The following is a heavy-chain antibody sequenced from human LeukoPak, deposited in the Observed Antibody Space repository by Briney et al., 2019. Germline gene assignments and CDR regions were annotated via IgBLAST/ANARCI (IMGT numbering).Heavy chain of an antibody. Sequence: GASVKVSCKASGYTFTSYYMHWVRQAPGQGLEWMGRINPNSGGTNYAQKFQGRVTMTRDTSVSTAYMELSRLRSDDTAMYYCARGARGTWAWGDWGRGTLVTVST. CDR1: GYTFTSYY. D-gene: IGHD3-10*01. J-gene: IGHJ4*02. CDR3: ARGARGTWAWGD. CDR2: INPNSGGT. V-gene: IGHV1-2*06.